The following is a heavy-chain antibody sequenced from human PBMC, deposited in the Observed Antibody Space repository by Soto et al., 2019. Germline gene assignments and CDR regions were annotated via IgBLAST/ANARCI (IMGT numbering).Heavy chain of an antibody. J-gene: IGHJ4*02. CDR1: RFTFRTYA. V-gene: IGHV3-23*01. Sequence: PGGSLRLSCTASRFTFRTYAMTWVRQAPGKGLEWVSTISANGVATYYADSVRGRFTVSRDNSNDTLYLQMSSLRAEDTAVYYCAKDFGLVLRGEDSWGQGPLVTVSS. D-gene: IGHD2-15*01. CDR3: AKDFGLVLRGEDS. CDR2: ISANGVAT.